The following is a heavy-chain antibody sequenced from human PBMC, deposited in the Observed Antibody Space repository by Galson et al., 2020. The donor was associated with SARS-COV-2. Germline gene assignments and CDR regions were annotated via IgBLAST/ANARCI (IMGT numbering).Heavy chain of an antibody. CDR2: ISSSRSYI. CDR3: ARAGCGSYVQSAFDI. V-gene: IGHV3-21*01. D-gene: IGHD1-26*01. J-gene: IGHJ3*02. Sequence: GESLKISCAASGFPFSRYSLNWVRPAPAKGLEWVSSISSSRSYIYYAASVQGRFNISRDNAKNSLYLQMNSLRAEDSAVYYCARAGCGSYVQSAFDIWGQGTMVTVSS. CDR1: GFPFSRYS.